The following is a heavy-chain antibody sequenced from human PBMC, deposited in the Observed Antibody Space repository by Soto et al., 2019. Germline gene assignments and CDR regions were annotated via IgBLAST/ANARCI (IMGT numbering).Heavy chain of an antibody. D-gene: IGHD5-12*01. CDR2: ISGSGGST. CDR1: GFTFSSYA. Sequence: PGGSLRLSCAASGFTFSSYAMSWVRQAPGKGLEWVSAISGSGGSTYYADSVKGRFTISRDNSKNTLYLQMNSLRAEDTAVYYCAKDGAEMATMASNFDYWGQGTLVTVSS. J-gene: IGHJ4*02. V-gene: IGHV3-23*01. CDR3: AKDGAEMATMASNFDY.